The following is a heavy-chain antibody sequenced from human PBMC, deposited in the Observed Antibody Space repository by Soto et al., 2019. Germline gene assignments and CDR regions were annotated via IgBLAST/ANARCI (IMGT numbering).Heavy chain of an antibody. J-gene: IGHJ5*02. CDR2: VYWTGST. CDR1: GDSITTNGYY. D-gene: IGHD3-22*01. CDR3: ARVGPWVPYYYDSSPYTFENWFDP. Sequence: SETLSLTCSVSGDSITTNGYYWGWIRQPPGKGLQWIGNVYWTGSTFSHPSLTSRVFISVDTSKNEFSLRLASVTAADTAVYYCARVGPWVPYYYDSSPYTFENWFDPWGQGTLVTVSS. V-gene: IGHV4-39*01.